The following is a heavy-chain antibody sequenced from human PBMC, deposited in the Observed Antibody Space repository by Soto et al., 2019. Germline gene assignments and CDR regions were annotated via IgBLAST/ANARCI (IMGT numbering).Heavy chain of an antibody. V-gene: IGHV3-21*01. J-gene: IGHJ4*02. D-gene: IGHD5-12*01. CDR3: ARVRAAMVTRPVATMISY. CDR2: ISSSSSYI. CDR1: GFTFSSYS. Sequence: RGSLRLSCAASGFTFSSYSMNWVRQAPGKGLEWVSSISSSSSYIYYADSVKGRFTISRDNAKNSLYLQMNTLRAEETAVYYCARVRAAMVTRPVATMISYWGQGTLVTVSS.